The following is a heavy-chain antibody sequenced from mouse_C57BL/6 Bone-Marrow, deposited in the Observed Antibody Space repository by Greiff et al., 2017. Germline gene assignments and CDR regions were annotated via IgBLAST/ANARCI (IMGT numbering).Heavy chain of an antibody. V-gene: IGHV1-76*01. CDR2: IYPGSGNT. J-gene: IGHJ2*01. CDR3: VRYDYAGFDY. D-gene: IGHD2-4*01. CDR1: GYTFTDYY. Sequence: QVQLQQSGAELVRPGASVKLSCKASGYTFTDYYINWVKQRPGQGLEWIARIYPGSGNTYYNEKFKGKATLTAEKSSSTAYMQLSSLTSEDSAVYFCVRYDYAGFDYWGQGTTLTDSS.